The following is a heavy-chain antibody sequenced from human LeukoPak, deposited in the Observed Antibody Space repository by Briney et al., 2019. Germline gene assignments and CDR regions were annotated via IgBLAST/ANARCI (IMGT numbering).Heavy chain of an antibody. J-gene: IGHJ3*02. CDR1: GDSVSSNSAA. CDR2: TYYRSKWYN. D-gene: IGHD7-27*01. CDR3: ARGLWASDSFDI. V-gene: IGHV6-1*01. Sequence: SQTLSLTCAISGDSVSSNSAAWNWIRHSPSRGLEWLGRTYYRSKWYNDYAVSVKSRITINPATSKNQFSLQLNSVTPEDTAVYYCARGLWASDSFDIWGQGTMVTVSS.